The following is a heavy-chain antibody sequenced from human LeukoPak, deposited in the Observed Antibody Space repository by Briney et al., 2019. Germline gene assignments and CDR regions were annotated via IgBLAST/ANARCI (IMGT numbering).Heavy chain of an antibody. CDR2: ISGSGNRT. V-gene: IGHV3-23*01. D-gene: IGHD2-15*01. J-gene: IGHJ6*02. CDR3: AKNLYCGGGSCYPSALGMDV. Sequence: GGSLRLSCAAAVVTFSSYTVSWVRQAPWKGLEWVSSISGSGNRTYYADSVKGRFTISRDNSKNTLFLQMNSLRAEDTAVYYCAKNLYCGGGSCYPSALGMDVWGQGTTVTVSS. CDR1: VVTFSSYT.